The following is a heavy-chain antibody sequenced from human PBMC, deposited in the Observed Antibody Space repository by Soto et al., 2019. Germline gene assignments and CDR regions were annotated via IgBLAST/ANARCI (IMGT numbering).Heavy chain of an antibody. CDR1: GFTFSSYA. V-gene: IGHV3-23*01. D-gene: IGHD1-26*01. J-gene: IGHJ4*02. CDR3: ARRGSGSYYAY. CDR2: ISGSGDST. Sequence: EVQLLESGGGLVQPGGSLRLSCAASGFTFSSYAMRWVRQAPGKGLEWVSAISGSGDSTYYADSVKGRFTVSRDNSKNMLYLQMNSLRAEDTAVYYCARRGSGSYYAYWGQGTLVTVSS.